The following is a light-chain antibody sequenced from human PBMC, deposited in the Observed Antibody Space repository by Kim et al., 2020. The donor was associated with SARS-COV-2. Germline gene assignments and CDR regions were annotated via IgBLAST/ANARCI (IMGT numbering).Light chain of an antibody. CDR3: QQYSDWPPGDT. Sequence: SPGETATLSCRASQSVSDNLAWYQQKPGQAPRLLIYAASTRATGVPARFSGSGSGTEFTLTISSLQSEDFAVYFCQQYSDWPPGDTFGQGTKLEIK. CDR2: AAS. CDR1: QSVSDN. V-gene: IGKV3-15*01. J-gene: IGKJ2*01.